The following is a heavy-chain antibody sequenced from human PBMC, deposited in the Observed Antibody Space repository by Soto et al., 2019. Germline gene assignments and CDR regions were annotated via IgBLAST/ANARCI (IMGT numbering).Heavy chain of an antibody. CDR2: IIPILGIA. J-gene: IGHJ4*02. CDR3: ARLHETYYYDSGGYP. D-gene: IGHD3-22*01. V-gene: IGHV1-69*02. CDR1: GGTFSSYT. Sequence: QVQLVQSGAEVKKPGSSVKVSCKASGGTFSSYTISWVRQAPGQGLEWMGRIIPILGIANYAQKFQGRVTMTADKSTRTAYMGLSSLSSEDTAVYYCARLHETYYYDSGGYPWGQGTLVTVSS.